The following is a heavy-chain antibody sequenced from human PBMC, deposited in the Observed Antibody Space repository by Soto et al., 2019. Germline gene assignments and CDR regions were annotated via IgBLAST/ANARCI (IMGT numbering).Heavy chain of an antibody. CDR3: ASRLGYCSGGSCSNFDY. CDR2: IIPILGIA. Sequence: QVQLVQSGAEVKKPGSSVKVSCKASGGTFSSYTISWVRQAPGQGLEWMGRIIPILGIANYAQKFQGRVTITADKSTSTAYMELSSLRSEDTAVYYCASRLGYCSGGSCSNFDYGGQGTLVTVSS. J-gene: IGHJ4*02. D-gene: IGHD2-15*01. V-gene: IGHV1-69*02. CDR1: GGTFSSYT.